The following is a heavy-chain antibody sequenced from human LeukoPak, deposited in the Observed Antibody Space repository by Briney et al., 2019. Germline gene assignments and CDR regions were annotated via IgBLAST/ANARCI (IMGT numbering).Heavy chain of an antibody. CDR3: VRGDGGSSGWLFDY. D-gene: IGHD6-19*01. V-gene: IGHV4-61*01. J-gene: IGHJ4*02. Sequence: KPSETLSLTCTVSGGSVSSGSYYWSWIRQPPGKGLEWIGYIYHSGSTNYNPSLKSRVTISVDTSNNQLSLKLSSVTAADTAVYYCVRGDGGSSGWLFDYWGQGTLVTVSS. CDR2: IYHSGST. CDR1: GGSVSSGSYY.